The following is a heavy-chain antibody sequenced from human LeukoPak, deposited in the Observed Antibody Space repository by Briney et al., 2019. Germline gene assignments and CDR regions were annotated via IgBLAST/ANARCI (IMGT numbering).Heavy chain of an antibody. CDR3: AKERSLEIAVAGTIFDY. CDR1: GFTVSSNY. Sequence: PGGSLRLSCAASGFTVSSNYMGWVRQAPGKGLEWVSVIYSGGDTYYADSVKGRFINSRDNSKNMIYLEMSSLKAEDTAVYYCAKERSLEIAVAGTIFDYWGQGTLVTVSS. D-gene: IGHD6-19*01. V-gene: IGHV3-66*01. CDR2: IYSGGDT. J-gene: IGHJ4*02.